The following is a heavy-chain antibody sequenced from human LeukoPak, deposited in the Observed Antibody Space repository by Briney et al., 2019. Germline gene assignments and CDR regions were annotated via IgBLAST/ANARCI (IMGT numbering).Heavy chain of an antibody. V-gene: IGHV1-46*01. CDR2: INPGGGTT. D-gene: IGHD1-26*01. CDR3: ARDPGSYRAFDI. Sequence: ASVKVSCKASGYTFTSYYFHWVRQAPGQGLEWMGIINPGGGTTSYAQKFQGRVTMTRDTSTSTVYMEVSSLRSEDTAVYYCARDPGSYRAFDIWGQGTMVTVSS. CDR1: GYTFTSYY. J-gene: IGHJ3*02.